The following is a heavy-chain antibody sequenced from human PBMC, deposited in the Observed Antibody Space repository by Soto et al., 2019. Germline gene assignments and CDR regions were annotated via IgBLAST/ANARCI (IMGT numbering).Heavy chain of an antibody. Sequence: QVQLLESGPGLVKPSETLSLICNVSGASVGSFYWSWIRQSAGKGLEWIGRVYSTGGVVYNPALEGRVTISLYRSNNHFSLEIKSMTAADTAVYFCTRDLSGTGLDVCGRATTVSVSS. CDR3: TRDLSGTGLDV. CDR1: GASVGSFY. D-gene: IGHD1-26*01. V-gene: IGHV4-4*07. J-gene: IGHJ6*02. CDR2: VYSTGGV.